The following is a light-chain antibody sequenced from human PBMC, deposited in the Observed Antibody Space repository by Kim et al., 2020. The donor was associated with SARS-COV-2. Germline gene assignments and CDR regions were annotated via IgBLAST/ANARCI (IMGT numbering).Light chain of an antibody. CDR3: QVWDSTSDHPWV. Sequence: SYELTQPPSVSVAPGQTARITCGGNDIGSLPVHWYQQKPGQAPLLVISYDSDRPSGIPERFSGSNSWNTATLTISRVEAGDEADYFCQVWDSTSDHPWVFGGGTKVTVL. CDR2: YDS. V-gene: IGLV3-21*02. CDR1: DIGSLP. J-gene: IGLJ3*02.